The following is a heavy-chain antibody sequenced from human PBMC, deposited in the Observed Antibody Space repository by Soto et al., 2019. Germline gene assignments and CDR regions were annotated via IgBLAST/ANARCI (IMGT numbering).Heavy chain of an antibody. V-gene: IGHV4-39*01. Sequence: QLQLQESGPGLVKPSETLSLTCTVSGGSISSSSYYWGWIRQPPGKGLEWIGSIYYSGSTYYNPSLKSRVTISVDTSKNQFSLKLSSVTAADTAVYYCARRRLSDWQQLAGHFDYWGQGTLVTVSS. CDR1: GGSISSSSYY. D-gene: IGHD6-13*01. J-gene: IGHJ4*02. CDR3: ARRRLSDWQQLAGHFDY. CDR2: IYYSGST.